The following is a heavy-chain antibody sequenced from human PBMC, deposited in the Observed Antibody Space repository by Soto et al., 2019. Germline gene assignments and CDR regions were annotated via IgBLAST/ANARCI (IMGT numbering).Heavy chain of an antibody. Sequence: PGGSLRLSCAASGFTVSNNYMIWVRQAPGKGLEWVSAIYSGGSTYYADSVKGKFTISRDNSKNTLYLQMNSLRAEDTALYYCARATDYCSGGSCYPHAFDVWGQGTMVTVSS. V-gene: IGHV3-66*01. CDR3: ARATDYCSGGSCYPHAFDV. CDR2: IYSGGST. J-gene: IGHJ3*01. D-gene: IGHD2-15*01. CDR1: GFTVSNNY.